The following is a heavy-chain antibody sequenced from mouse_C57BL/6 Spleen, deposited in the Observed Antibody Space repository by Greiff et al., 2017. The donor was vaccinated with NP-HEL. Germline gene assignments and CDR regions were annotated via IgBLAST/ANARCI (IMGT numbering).Heavy chain of an antibody. CDR2: ISYSGST. Sequence: EVQLQESGPGMVKPSQSLSLTCTVTGYSITSGYDWHWIRHFPGNKLEWMGYISYSGSTNYNPSLKSRISITHDTSKNHFFLKLNSVTTEDTATDYCAREDYGSLDYWGQGTTLTVSS. D-gene: IGHD1-1*01. CDR3: AREDYGSLDY. J-gene: IGHJ2*01. CDR1: GYSITSGYD. V-gene: IGHV3-1*01.